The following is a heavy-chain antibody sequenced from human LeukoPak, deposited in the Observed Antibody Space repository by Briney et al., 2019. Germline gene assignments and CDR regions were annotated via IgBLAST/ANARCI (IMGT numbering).Heavy chain of an antibody. D-gene: IGHD3-3*01. V-gene: IGHV3-11*01. CDR3: AKSPITIFGVAVYYFDY. CDR2: ISSGGSTI. J-gene: IGHJ4*02. CDR1: GFTFSDYY. Sequence: GGSLRLSCAASGFTFSDYYMTWIRQAPGKGLEWVSYISSGGSTINYADSVKGRFTISRDNAKNTLYLQMNSLRAEDTAVYYCAKSPITIFGVAVYYFDYWGQGTLVTVSS.